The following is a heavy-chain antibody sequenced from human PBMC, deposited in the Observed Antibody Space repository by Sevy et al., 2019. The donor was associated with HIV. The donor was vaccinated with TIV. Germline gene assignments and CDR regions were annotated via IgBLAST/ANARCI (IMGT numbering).Heavy chain of an antibody. D-gene: IGHD4-17*01. V-gene: IGHV4-39*01. Sequence: SETLSLTCTVSGGSISSSSYYWGWIRQPPGKGLEWIGSIYYSGSTYYNPSLKSRVTISVDTSKNQFSLKLGSVTAADTAVYYCARSIYGDYYYYYYYGMDVWGQGTTVTVSS. CDR3: ARSIYGDYYYYYYYGMDV. CDR2: IYYSGST. J-gene: IGHJ6*02. CDR1: GGSISSSSYY.